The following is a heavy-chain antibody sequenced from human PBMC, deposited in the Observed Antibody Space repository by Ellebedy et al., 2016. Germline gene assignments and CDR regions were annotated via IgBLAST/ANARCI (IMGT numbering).Heavy chain of an antibody. J-gene: IGHJ4*02. Sequence: GESLKISXVASGFTFRNFFMSWVRQAPGGGLEWFSTISGDGDIIFSADSVKGRFTISRDNSRYMLFLQMDSLRAADTAVYYCYYGHYSGSWGQGTLVTVSS. CDR3: YYGHYSGS. V-gene: IGHV3-23*01. D-gene: IGHD4-17*01. CDR1: GFTFRNFF. CDR2: ISGDGDII.